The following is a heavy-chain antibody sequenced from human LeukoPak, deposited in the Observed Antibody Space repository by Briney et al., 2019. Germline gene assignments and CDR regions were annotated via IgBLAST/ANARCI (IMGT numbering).Heavy chain of an antibody. CDR3: ARDFAAYGSGIFQH. CDR2: IWYDGSDN. CDR1: GFPFSSHG. D-gene: IGHD6-19*01. V-gene: IGHV3-33*01. J-gene: IGHJ1*01. Sequence: GGSLRLSWEAAGFPFSSHGMHWVRQAPGKGLEWEAFIWYDGSDNYYAESVKGRFTISRDNSKNTLYLQKTSLRAEDTAAYYCARDFAAYGSGIFQHWGQGTLVTVSS.